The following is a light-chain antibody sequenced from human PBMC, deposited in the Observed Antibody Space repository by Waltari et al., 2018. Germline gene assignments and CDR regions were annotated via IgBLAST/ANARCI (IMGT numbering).Light chain of an antibody. Sequence: EIVLTQSPGTLPFPLGERATVPCRTSQSVSRALAWYQQKPGQAPRLLIYGASTRATGIPDRFSGSGSGTDFSLTISRLEPDDFAVYYCQHYLRLPVTFGQGTTVEI. CDR3: QHYLRLPVT. J-gene: IGKJ1*01. CDR2: GAS. V-gene: IGKV3-20*01. CDR1: QSVSRA.